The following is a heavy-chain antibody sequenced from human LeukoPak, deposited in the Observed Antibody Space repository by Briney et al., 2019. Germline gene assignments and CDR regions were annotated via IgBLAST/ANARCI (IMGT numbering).Heavy chain of an antibody. CDR2: INPNSGGT. D-gene: IGHD6-19*01. J-gene: IGHJ4*02. Sequence: ASVKVSCKASGYTFTGYYMHWVRQAPGQGLEWMGWINPNSGGTNYAQKFQGRVTMTRDTSISTAYMELSRLRSDDTAVYYCASDLYSRGWYPIPFDYWGQGTLVTVSS. V-gene: IGHV1-2*02. CDR3: ASDLYSRGWYPIPFDY. CDR1: GYTFTGYY.